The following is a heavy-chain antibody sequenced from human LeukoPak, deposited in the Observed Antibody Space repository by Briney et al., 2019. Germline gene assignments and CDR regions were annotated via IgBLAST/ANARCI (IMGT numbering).Heavy chain of an antibody. Sequence: GGSLRLSCAASGFTFSIYPMRWVRQAPGKGLEWVAVISNDGRDKHHADSVKGRFTISRDNSKNTLYLEMNSLRPEDTAVYYCAKDSDIGSAKYYFGYWGQGTLVTVSS. V-gene: IGHV3-30*18. D-gene: IGHD6-25*01. J-gene: IGHJ4*02. CDR1: GFTFSIYP. CDR2: ISNDGRDK. CDR3: AKDSDIGSAKYYFGY.